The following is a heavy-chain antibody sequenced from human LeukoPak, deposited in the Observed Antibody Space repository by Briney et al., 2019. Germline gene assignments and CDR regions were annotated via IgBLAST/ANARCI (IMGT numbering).Heavy chain of an antibody. V-gene: IGHV3-21*01. Sequence: EVSLRLSCAASGFTFSSHWMNWVRQAPGKGLEWVSSISSSSSYIYYADSVKGRFTISRDNAKNSLYLQMNSLRAEDTAVYYCARDRPAGWELFDYWGQGTLVTVSS. CDR1: GFTFSSHW. CDR3: ARDRPAGWELFDY. D-gene: IGHD1-26*01. CDR2: ISSSSSYI. J-gene: IGHJ4*02.